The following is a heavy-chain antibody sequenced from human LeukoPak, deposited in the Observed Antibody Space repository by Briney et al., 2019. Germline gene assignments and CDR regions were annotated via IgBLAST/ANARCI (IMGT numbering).Heavy chain of an antibody. J-gene: IGHJ5*02. D-gene: IGHD6-13*01. Sequence: PGGSLRLSCAASGFTFSSYSMNWVRQAPGKGLEWVSSISSSSGYIYYADSVKGRFTISRDNAKNSLYLQMNSLRAEDTAVYYCARDLSVEQQLAWGQGTLVTVSS. V-gene: IGHV3-21*01. CDR1: GFTFSSYS. CDR2: ISSSSGYI. CDR3: ARDLSVEQQLA.